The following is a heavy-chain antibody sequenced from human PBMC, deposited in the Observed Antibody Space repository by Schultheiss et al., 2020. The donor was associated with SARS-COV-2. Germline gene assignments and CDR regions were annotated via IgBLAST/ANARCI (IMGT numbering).Heavy chain of an antibody. J-gene: IGHJ4*02. V-gene: IGHV4-39*01. CDR3: ARRGFCGRTSCNFGFGAPFDS. D-gene: IGHD2-2*01. CDR1: GGSISSGGYY. Sequence: SETLSLTCAVSGGSISSGGYYWGWIRQSPGKGLEWIGNIYYSGRTFYNPSLKSRMSISVDTSKNQFSLQLSSVTAADTAVYYCARRGFCGRTSCNFGFGAPFDSWGQGILVTVSS. CDR2: IYYSGRT.